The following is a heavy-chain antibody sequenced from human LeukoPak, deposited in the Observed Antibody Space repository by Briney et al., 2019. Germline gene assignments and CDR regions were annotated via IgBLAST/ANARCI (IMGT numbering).Heavy chain of an antibody. J-gene: IGHJ4*02. CDR3: VRMPVTSARYCSSTSCSY. Sequence: ASVKVSCKASGYTFTGYYMHWVRQAPGQGLEWMGWINPNSGGTNYAQKFQGRVAMTRDTSISTAYMELSRLRSDDTAVYYCVRMPVTSARYCSSTSCSYWGQGTLVTVSS. V-gene: IGHV1-2*02. CDR2: INPNSGGT. D-gene: IGHD2-2*01. CDR1: GYTFTGYY.